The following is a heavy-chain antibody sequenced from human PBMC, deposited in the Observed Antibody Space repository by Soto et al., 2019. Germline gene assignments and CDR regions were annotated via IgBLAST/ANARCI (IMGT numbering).Heavy chain of an antibody. Sequence: PGGSLRLSCAASGFTFSSYAMSWVRQAPGKGLEWVSAISGSGGSTYYADSVKGRFTISRDNSKNTLYLQMNSLKTEDTAVYYCTTPDRGYLYWGQGTLVTVSS. CDR1: GFTFSSYA. V-gene: IGHV3-23*01. CDR3: TTPDRGYLY. D-gene: IGHD3-22*01. J-gene: IGHJ4*02. CDR2: ISGSGGST.